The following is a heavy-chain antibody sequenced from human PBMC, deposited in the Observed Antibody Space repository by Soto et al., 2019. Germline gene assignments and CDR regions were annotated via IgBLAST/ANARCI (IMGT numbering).Heavy chain of an antibody. CDR3: ARSVSFRYQLLKRGMDV. D-gene: IGHD2-2*01. CDR1: GGTFSSYA. V-gene: IGHV1-69*01. CDR2: IIPIFATA. J-gene: IGHJ6*02. Sequence: QVQLVQFGAEVKKPGSSVKVSCKASGGTFSSYAISWVRQAPGQGIEWMGGIIPIFATANYAQKFQGRVMITVDESTRTAYMEVSSLRSEDTAGYYCARSVSFRYQLLKRGMDVWGQGTTVTVSS.